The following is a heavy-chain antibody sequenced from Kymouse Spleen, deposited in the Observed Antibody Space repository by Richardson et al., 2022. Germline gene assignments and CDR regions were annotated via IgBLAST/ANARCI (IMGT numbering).Heavy chain of an antibody. V-gene: IGHV1-3*01. CDR3: ARGTLRYFDWLFFDY. D-gene: IGHD3-9*01. CDR1: GYTFTSYA. J-gene: IGHJ4*02. CDR2: INAGNGNT. Sequence: QVQLVQSGAEVKKPGASVKVSCKASGYTFTSYAMHWVRQAPGQRLEWMGWINAGNGNTKYSQKFQGRVTITRDTSASTAYMELSSLRSEDTAVYYCARGTLRYFDWLFFDYWGQGTLVTVSS.